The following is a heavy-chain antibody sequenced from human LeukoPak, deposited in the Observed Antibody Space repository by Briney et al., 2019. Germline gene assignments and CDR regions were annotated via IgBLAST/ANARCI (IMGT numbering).Heavy chain of an antibody. CDR3: AGQGGSIFDP. D-gene: IGHD1-26*01. CDR2: IYTSGST. V-gene: IGHV4-4*09. CDR1: GGSISSYY. J-gene: IGHJ5*02. Sequence: PSETLSLTCTVSGGSISSYYWSWIRQPPGKGLEWIGYIYTSGSTNYNPSLRSRVTISVDTSKNQFSLKLSSVTAADTAVYYCAGQGGSIFDPWGQGTLVTVSS.